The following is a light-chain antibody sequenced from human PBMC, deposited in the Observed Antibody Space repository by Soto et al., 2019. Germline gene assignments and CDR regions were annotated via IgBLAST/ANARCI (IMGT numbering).Light chain of an antibody. V-gene: IGKV3-11*01. J-gene: IGKJ5*01. CDR1: QSVSSY. CDR3: QQRSNWPPGFT. CDR2: DAS. Sequence: EIVLTQSPATLSLSPGERATLSCRASQSVSSYLGWYQQKPGQAPRLLNYDASNRATGIPARFSGSGSGTDITLTISSLEPEDFAVYYCQQRSNWPPGFTFGQGTRLEIK.